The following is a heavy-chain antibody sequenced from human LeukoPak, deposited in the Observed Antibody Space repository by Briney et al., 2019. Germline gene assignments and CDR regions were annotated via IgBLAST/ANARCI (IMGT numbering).Heavy chain of an antibody. J-gene: IGHJ4*02. CDR2: VNHSGYT. CDR3: ARMTTGHDY. D-gene: IGHD4-17*01. V-gene: IGHV4-34*01. Sequence: PSETLSLTCGVSGTSFTSYYWSWIRQTPGKGLEWIGEVNHSGYTNINPSLKSRVTISVDTSKNQFSLMMTSVTAADTAVYFCARMTTGHDYWGQGILVTVSP. CDR1: GTSFTSYY.